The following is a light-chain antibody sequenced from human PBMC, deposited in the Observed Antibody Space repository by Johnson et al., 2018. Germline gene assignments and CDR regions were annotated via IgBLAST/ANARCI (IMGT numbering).Light chain of an antibody. CDR2: ENN. CDR1: SSNIGNNY. Sequence: QSVLTQPPSVSAAPGQKVTISCSGSSSNIGNNYVSWYQQLPGTAPKLLIYENNKRPSGIPDRFSASKSGTSAPLGITELQTGDEADYYCGTWDSSMSAGNVFGTGTKVTVL. CDR3: GTWDSSMSAGNV. V-gene: IGLV1-51*02. J-gene: IGLJ1*01.